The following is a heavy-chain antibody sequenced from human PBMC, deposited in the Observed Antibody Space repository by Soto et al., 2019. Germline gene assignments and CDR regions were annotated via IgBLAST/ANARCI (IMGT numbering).Heavy chain of an antibody. CDR2: ISWNSGSI. CDR3: AKDLGKYYDSRGVGGD. D-gene: IGHD3-22*01. Sequence: GWSLRLSCAASGFTFDDYAMHWARQAPGKGLEWVSGISWNSGSIGYADSMKGRFTISRDNATNSLYLQMNSPRAEDTALYYGAKDLGKYYDSRGVGGDCGQGYLVTV. J-gene: IGHJ4*02. CDR1: GFTFDDYA. V-gene: IGHV3-9*01.